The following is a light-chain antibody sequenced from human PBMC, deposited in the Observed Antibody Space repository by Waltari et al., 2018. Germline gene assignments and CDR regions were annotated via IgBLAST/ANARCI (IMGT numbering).Light chain of an antibody. J-gene: IGLJ2*01. CDR2: EVS. Sequence: QSALTQPPSASGSPGQSVTISCTGTSSDVGGYNYVSWYQQHPGNAPKLMIYEVSKRHSGVPDRFSGSKSCNTASLTVSGLQAEDEADYYCSSYAGSNNFNVVFGGGTKLTVL. V-gene: IGLV2-8*01. CDR3: SSYAGSNNFNVV. CDR1: SSDVGGYNY.